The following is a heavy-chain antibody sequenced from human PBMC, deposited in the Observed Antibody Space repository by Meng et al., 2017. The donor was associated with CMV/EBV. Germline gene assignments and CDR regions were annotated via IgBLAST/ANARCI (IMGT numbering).Heavy chain of an antibody. J-gene: IGHJ4*02. CDR1: GYTFTSYD. CDR3: ARGPGHGSTSSGYYFDY. CDR2: MNPNSGNT. V-gene: IGHV1-8*03. D-gene: IGHD2-2*01. Sequence: ASVKVSCKASGYTFTSYDINWVRQATGQGLEWMGWMNPNSGNTGYAQKFQGRVTITRDTSISTAYMELRSLRSEETAVYYCARGPGHGSTSSGYYFDYWGQGTLVTVSS.